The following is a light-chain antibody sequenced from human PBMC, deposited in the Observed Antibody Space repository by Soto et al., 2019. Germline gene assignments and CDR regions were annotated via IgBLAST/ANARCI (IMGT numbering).Light chain of an antibody. Sequence: QSVLTQPASVSGSPGQSITISCTGTSSDIGGYNYVSWYQQHPGKAPKLMIYEVSNRPLGVSNRFSGSKSGNTASLTISGLQAEDEADYYCSSFRSTTTLFGGGTKLTVL. V-gene: IGLV2-14*01. J-gene: IGLJ2*01. CDR3: SSFRSTTTL. CDR2: EVS. CDR1: SSDIGGYNY.